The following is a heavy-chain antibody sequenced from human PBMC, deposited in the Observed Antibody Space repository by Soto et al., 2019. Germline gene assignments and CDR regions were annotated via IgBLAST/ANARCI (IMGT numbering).Heavy chain of an antibody. CDR1: GGSISSGTSY. CDR3: ASIPRRGYSYGIDY. J-gene: IGHJ4*02. CDR2: IYFTGAT. D-gene: IGHD2-21*02. V-gene: IGHV4-31*03. Sequence: QMQLQESGPGLVKPSQTLSLTCNVSGGSISSGTSYWTWIRQHPGEGLEWIGHIYFTGATYSNPSLRSRLTMSVATSKNQFSLKLTSVTAADTATYYCASIPRRGYSYGIDYWGQGTLVTVSS.